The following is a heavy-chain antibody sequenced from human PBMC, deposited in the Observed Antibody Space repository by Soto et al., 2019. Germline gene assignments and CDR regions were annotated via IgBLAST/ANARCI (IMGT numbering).Heavy chain of an antibody. CDR3: ARETYGDYLNWFDP. D-gene: IGHD4-17*01. CDR2: ISSSSSTI. V-gene: IGHV3-48*02. J-gene: IGHJ5*02. CDR1: GFTFSSYS. Sequence: EVQLVESGGGLVQPGGSLRLSCAASGFTFSSYSMNWVRQAPGKGLEWVSYISSSSSTIYYADSVKGRFTISRDNAKNSLYLPMNSLREEDTAVYYCARETYGDYLNWFDPWGKGTLVTVSS.